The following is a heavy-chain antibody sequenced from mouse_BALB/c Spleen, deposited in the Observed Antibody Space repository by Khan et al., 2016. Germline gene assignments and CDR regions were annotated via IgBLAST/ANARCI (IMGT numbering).Heavy chain of an antibody. CDR2: ISDGGSNI. D-gene: IGHD2-4*01. J-gene: IGHJ3*01. V-gene: IGHV5-4*02. Sequence: EVELVESGGGLVKPGGSLKLSCAASGFTFSDYYMYWVRQTPEKRLEWVATISDGGSNIYYPDCVEGRFIISRDNAKNNLYLQMSSLKSEDTAMYYCAREGLRREFAYWGQGTLVTVSA. CDR1: GFTFSDYY. CDR3: AREGLRREFAY.